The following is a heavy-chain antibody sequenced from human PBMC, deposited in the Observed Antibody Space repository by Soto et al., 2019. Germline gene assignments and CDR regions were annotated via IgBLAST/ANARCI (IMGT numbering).Heavy chain of an antibody. CDR3: AQGLAGEDFDY. CDR2: IIPILGIA. V-gene: IGHV1-69*02. CDR1: GSTFSRYT. J-gene: IGHJ4*02. Sequence: SMKVSCKASGSTFSRYTISWVRQAPGQGLEWMGRIIPILGIAKYAQKFQGRVTITADKSTSTAYMELSSLRSEDTAVYYCAQGLAGEDFDYWGQGTLVTVSS. D-gene: IGHD3-10*01.